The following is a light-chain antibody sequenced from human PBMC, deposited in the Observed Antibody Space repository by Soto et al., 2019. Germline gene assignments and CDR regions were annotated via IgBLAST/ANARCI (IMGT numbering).Light chain of an antibody. V-gene: IGKV3-11*01. CDR3: QQRSNWPPIT. CDR1: QRVSSY. Sequence: ESVLTQSPATLSLSPGERATLSCRASQRVSSYLAWYQQKPGQAPRLLIYDASNRATGIPARFSGSGSGTDFTLTISSVEPEDVAVYYCQQRSNWPPITFGQGKRLAIK. CDR2: DAS. J-gene: IGKJ5*01.